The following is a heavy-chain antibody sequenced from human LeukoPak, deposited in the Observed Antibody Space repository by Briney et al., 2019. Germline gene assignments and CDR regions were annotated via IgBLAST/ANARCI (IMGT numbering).Heavy chain of an antibody. J-gene: IGHJ4*02. Sequence: SETLSLTCAVYGGSFSGYYWSWIRQPPGKGLEWIGEINHSGSTNYNPSLKSRVTISVDTSKNQFSLKLSSVTAAATAVYYCASQNSAFAGPDYWGQGTLVTVSS. CDR1: GGSFSGYY. V-gene: IGHV4-34*01. CDR3: ASQNSAFAGPDY. D-gene: IGHD1-14*01. CDR2: INHSGST.